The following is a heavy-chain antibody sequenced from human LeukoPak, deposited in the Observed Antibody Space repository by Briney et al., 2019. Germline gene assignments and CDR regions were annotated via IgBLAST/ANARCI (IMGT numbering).Heavy chain of an antibody. J-gene: IGHJ4*02. V-gene: IGHV5-51*01. CDR1: GYSFTSYW. CDR2: IYPGDSDT. Sequence: GESLKISCKGSGYSFTSYWIGWVRQMPGKGLEWMGIIYPGDSDTRYSPPFQGQVTISADKSISTAYLQWSSLKASDTAMYYCARSQVQYYYDSSGYYYFDYWGQGTLVTVSS. D-gene: IGHD3-22*01. CDR3: ARSQVQYYYDSSGYYYFDY.